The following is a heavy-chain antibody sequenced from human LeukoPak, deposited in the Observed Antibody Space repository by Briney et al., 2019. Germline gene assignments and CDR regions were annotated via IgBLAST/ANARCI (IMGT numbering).Heavy chain of an antibody. CDR1: GGSISSYY. CDR3: ASPTTGYSGSWYAFDI. J-gene: IGHJ3*02. D-gene: IGHD6-13*01. V-gene: IGHV4-59*08. Sequence: SETLSLTCTVSGGSISSYYWSWIRQPPGKGLEWIGYIYYSGSTNYNPSLKSRVTISVDTSKNQFSLKLSSVTAADTAVYYCASPTTGYSGSWYAFDIWGQGTMVTVSS. CDR2: IYYSGST.